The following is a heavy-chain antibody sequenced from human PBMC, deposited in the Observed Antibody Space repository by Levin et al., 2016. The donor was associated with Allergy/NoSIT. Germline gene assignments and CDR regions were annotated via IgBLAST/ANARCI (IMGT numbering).Heavy chain of an antibody. D-gene: IGHD1-14*01. CDR2: IYYSGST. Sequence: RQAPGKGLEWIGYIYYSGSTYYNPSLKSRVTISVDTSKNQFSLKLSSVTAADTAVYYCARRTRIPDDAFDIWGQGTMVT. J-gene: IGHJ3*02. CDR3: ARRTRIPDDAFDI. V-gene: IGHV4-31*02.